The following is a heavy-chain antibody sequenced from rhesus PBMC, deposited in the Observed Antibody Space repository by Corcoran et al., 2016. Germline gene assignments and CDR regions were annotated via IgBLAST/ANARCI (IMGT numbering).Heavy chain of an antibody. CDR1: AYSISSGSYR. D-gene: IGHD3-16*01. Sequence: QVQLQESGPGLVKPSETLSLTCAVSAYSISSGSYRSWIPQPPGTGLEWIGYITYSGSTSYNPSLKSRVTISRHTSKNQFSLKLNSVTAADTAVYYCARGFFYSGSSSDRFDVWGPGVLVTVSS. CDR3: ARGFFYSGSSSDRFDV. CDR2: ITYSGST. J-gene: IGHJ5-1*01. V-gene: IGHV4-122*02.